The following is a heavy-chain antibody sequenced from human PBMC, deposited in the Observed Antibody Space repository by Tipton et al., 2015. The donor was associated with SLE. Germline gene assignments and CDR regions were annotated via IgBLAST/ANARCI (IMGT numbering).Heavy chain of an antibody. V-gene: IGHV4-38-2*01. CDR3: ARGGRGGFDAFDI. Sequence: TLSLTCAVSGYSISSGYYWGWTRQPPGKGLEWIGSIYHSGSTYYNPSLKSRVTISVDTSKNQFSLKLSSVTAADTAVYYCARGGRGGFDAFDIWGQGTMVTVSS. CDR2: IYHSGST. CDR1: GYSISSGYY. J-gene: IGHJ3*02. D-gene: IGHD3-16*01.